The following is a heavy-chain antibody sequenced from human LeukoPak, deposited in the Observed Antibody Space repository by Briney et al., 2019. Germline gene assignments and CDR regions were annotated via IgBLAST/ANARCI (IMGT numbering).Heavy chain of an antibody. V-gene: IGHV4-30-4*08. D-gene: IGHD3/OR15-3a*01. CDR2: IYYRGST. Sequence: SETLSLTCTVSGVSISSGDYCLSWIRHPPRQGLEWIGYIYYRGSTYYNPSLKSRVTISVDTSKNQFSLKLSSVTAADTAVYYCARWTGLSDAFDIWGQGTMVTVSS. J-gene: IGHJ3*02. CDR3: ARWTGLSDAFDI. CDR1: GVSISSGDYC.